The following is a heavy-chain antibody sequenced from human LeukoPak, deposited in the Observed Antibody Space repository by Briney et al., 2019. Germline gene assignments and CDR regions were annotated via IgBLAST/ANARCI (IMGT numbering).Heavy chain of an antibody. CDR1: GYSISSGYY. CDR2: IYHSGST. D-gene: IGHD4-11*01. CDR3: ARDDDGGTTVDV. V-gene: IGHV4-38-2*02. J-gene: IGHJ6*04. Sequence: PSETLSLTCTVSGYSISSGYYWGWIRQPPGKGLEWIGSIYHSGSTYYNPSLKSRVTISVDTSKNQFSLKLSSVTAADTAVYYCARDDDGGTTVDVWGKGTTVTVSS.